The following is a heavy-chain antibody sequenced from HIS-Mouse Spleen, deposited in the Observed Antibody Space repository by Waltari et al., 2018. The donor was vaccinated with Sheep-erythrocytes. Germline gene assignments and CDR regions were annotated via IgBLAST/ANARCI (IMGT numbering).Heavy chain of an antibody. CDR3: PQTGATTPHFDY. J-gene: IGHJ4*02. Sequence: QVQLVQSGAEVKKPGSSVKVSCKASGGTFSSYAISWVRQAPGQGLEWRGRRIPSLGIANYAQKFQGRVTITADKSTSTAYMELSSLRSEDTAVYYCPQTGATTPHFDYWGQGTLVTVSS. D-gene: IGHD1-26*01. CDR2: RIPSLGIA. V-gene: IGHV1-69*04. CDR1: GGTFSSYA.